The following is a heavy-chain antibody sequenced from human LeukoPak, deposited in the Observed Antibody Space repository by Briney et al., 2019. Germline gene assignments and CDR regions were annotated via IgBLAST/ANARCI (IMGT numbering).Heavy chain of an antibody. J-gene: IGHJ4*02. CDR3: ARSYCSAGSCYSKISDS. V-gene: IGHV4-61*08. D-gene: IGHD2-15*01. CDR1: GGSISSGDYY. CDR2: IYSSGGT. Sequence: PSETLSLTCTVSGGSISSGDYYWSWIRQPPGKALEWIGYIYSSGGTSYDPSLKSRVTISIDTSKSQFSLKLSSVTAADTAVYYCARSYCSAGSCYSKISDSWGQGTLVTVSS.